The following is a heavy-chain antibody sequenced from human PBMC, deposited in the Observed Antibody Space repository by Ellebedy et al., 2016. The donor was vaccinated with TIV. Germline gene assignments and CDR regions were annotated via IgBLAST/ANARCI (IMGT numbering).Heavy chain of an antibody. CDR1: GYSFTSYW. CDR2: IDPSDSYT. CDR3: ARGGIVGDTPGWFDP. D-gene: IGHD1-26*01. Sequence: GESLKISCKGSGYSFTSYWISWVRQMPGKGLEWMGRIDPSDSYTNYSPSFQGHVTLSADESISTAYLQWSSLKASDTAMYYCARGGIVGDTPGWFDPWGQGTLVTVSS. J-gene: IGHJ5*02. V-gene: IGHV5-10-1*01.